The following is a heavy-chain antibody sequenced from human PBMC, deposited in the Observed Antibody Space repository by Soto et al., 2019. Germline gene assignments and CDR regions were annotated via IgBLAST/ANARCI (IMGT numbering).Heavy chain of an antibody. V-gene: IGHV1-3*01. CDR1: GYTFTSYA. Sequence: ASVKVSCKASGYTFTSYAMHWVRQAPGQRLEWMGWINAGNGNTKYSQKFQGRVTITRDTSASTAYMELSSLRSEDTAVYYCARISVRRDYYGMDVWGQGTTVTVSS. CDR2: INAGNGNT. J-gene: IGHJ6*02. CDR3: ARISVRRDYYGMDV. D-gene: IGHD1-1*01.